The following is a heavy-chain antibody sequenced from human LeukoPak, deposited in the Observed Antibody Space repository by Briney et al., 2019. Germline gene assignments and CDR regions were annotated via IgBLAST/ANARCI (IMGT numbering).Heavy chain of an antibody. J-gene: IGHJ3*02. D-gene: IGHD2-15*01. CDR1: GFSLSTSGVS. Sequence: RESGPTLVNPTQTLTLTCTFSGFSLSTSGVSVGWIRQPPGKALEWLARIDWDDDKYYSTSLKTRLTISKDTSKNQVVLTMTNMDPVDTATYYCALTAPYCSGGSCYSSGLDAFDIWGQGTMVTVSS. V-gene: IGHV2-70*11. CDR2: IDWDDDK. CDR3: ALTAPYCSGGSCYSSGLDAFDI.